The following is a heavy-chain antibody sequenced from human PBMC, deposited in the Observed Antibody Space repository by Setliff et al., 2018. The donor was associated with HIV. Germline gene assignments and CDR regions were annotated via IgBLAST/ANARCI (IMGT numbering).Heavy chain of an antibody. Sequence: PSETLSLTCTVSGDSIRSYYWSWIRQSPGKGLEWIGYVFYNGDTAYNPSLKSRLTISVDTSKSKFSLKLTSVTAADTAVYYCARQMTIPGVAVTPVDYWGQGALVTVSS. CDR3: ARQMTIPGVAVTPVDY. CDR1: GDSIRSYY. CDR2: VFYNGDT. V-gene: IGHV4-59*08. D-gene: IGHD3-3*01. J-gene: IGHJ4*02.